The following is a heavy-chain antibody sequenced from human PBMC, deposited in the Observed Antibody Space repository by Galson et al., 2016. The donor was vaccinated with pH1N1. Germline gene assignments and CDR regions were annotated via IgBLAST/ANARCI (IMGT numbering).Heavy chain of an antibody. V-gene: IGHV4-34*01. CDR1: GGSFSDYY. J-gene: IGHJ4*02. CDR3: ARKEVRGSYYFLGDY. CDR2: INHSGST. Sequence: ETLSLTCAVYGGSFSDYYWSWIRQPPGKGLEWIGEINHSGSTNYNPSLKSRVTISVDASKNQVSLKLSSVTAADTAVYYCARKEVRGSYYFLGDYWGQGTLVTVSS. D-gene: IGHD3-10*01.